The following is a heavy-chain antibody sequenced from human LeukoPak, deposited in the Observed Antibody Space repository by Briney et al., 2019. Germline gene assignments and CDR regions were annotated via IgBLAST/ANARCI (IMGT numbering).Heavy chain of an antibody. D-gene: IGHD5-18*01. CDR2: IRYDGSNK. Sequence: GGSLRLSCAASGLTFSSYGMHWVRQAPGKGLEWVAFIRYDGSNKYYADSVKGRFTISRDNSKNTLYLQMNSLRAEDTAVYYCAKDTGEYSYGSWFDYWGQGTLVTVSS. CDR3: AKDTGEYSYGSWFDY. J-gene: IGHJ4*02. V-gene: IGHV3-30*02. CDR1: GLTFSSYG.